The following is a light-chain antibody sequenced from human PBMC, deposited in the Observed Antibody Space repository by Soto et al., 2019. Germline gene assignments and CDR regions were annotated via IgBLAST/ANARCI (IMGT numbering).Light chain of an antibody. J-gene: IGKJ5*01. CDR3: QQYVSAPIT. V-gene: IGKV3-20*01. CDR2: GVS. CDR1: QSLSSNY. Sequence: EIVLTQSPGTLSLSPCERATLSFSASQSLSSNYLAWYQQKPGQAPRLLIYGVSSRATGVPVSFSGSGSGTDFTLTISRLEPEDFAVYYCQQYVSAPITFGQGTRLENK.